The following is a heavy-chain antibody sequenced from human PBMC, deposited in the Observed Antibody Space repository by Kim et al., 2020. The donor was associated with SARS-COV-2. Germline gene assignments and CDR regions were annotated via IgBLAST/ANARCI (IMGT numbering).Heavy chain of an antibody. CDR1: GFTFNSFA. Sequence: GGSLRLSCAASGFTFNSFALTWVRQAPGKGLEWVSAISGNGGRTLYADSVKGRFTISRDNSKDTLYLQMYSLRVDDTAVYYCAKDRPYSSSWYWHELDYWGHGTLVTVSS. CDR2: ISGNGGRT. J-gene: IGHJ4*01. CDR3: AKDRPYSSSWYWHELDY. V-gene: IGHV3-23*01. D-gene: IGHD3-22*01.